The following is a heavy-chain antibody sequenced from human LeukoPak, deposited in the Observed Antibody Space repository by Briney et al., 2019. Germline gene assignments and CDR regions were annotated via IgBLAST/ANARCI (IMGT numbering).Heavy chain of an antibody. J-gene: IGHJ5*02. Sequence: KPSETLSLTCTVSGGSISSSTYYWGWIRQPPGKGLEWIGSIFYSGRTYYNPSLKSRVTMSVDTSKNQFSLKLSSVTAADTAVYYCARANVQLGAGTPPNWFDPWGQGTLVTVSS. D-gene: IGHD6-19*01. CDR3: ARANVQLGAGTPPNWFDP. V-gene: IGHV4-39*07. CDR1: GGSISSSTYY. CDR2: IFYSGRT.